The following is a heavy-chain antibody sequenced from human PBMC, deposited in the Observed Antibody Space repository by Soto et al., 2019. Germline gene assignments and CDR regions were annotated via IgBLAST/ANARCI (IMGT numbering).Heavy chain of an antibody. V-gene: IGHV4-59*08. J-gene: IGHJ4*02. D-gene: IGHD3-16*01. CDR3: PRLWGWSVDY. CDR2: IYYSGST. CDR1: GGSISSYY. Sequence: QVQLQESGPGLVKPSETLSLTCTVSGGSISSYYWSWIRQPPGKGLEWIGYIYYSGSTNYNPSLRSRLTISVDTSKNQFSLMLSAVTSADTSVLYCPRLWGWSVDYLGQGTLVTVSS.